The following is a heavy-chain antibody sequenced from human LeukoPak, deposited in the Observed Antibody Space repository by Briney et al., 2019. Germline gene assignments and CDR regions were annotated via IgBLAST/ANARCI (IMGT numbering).Heavy chain of an antibody. J-gene: IGHJ4*02. V-gene: IGHV3-7*05. D-gene: IGHD1-26*01. Sequence: PGGSLRLSCAASGFTFSSYWMSWVRQAPREGLEWVANIKEDGSEKYYVDSVKGRFTISRDNAKNSLYLQMNSLRADDTAVYYCARDSAWASDSWGQGTLVTVFS. CDR2: IKEDGSEK. CDR3: ARDSAWASDS. CDR1: GFTFSSYW.